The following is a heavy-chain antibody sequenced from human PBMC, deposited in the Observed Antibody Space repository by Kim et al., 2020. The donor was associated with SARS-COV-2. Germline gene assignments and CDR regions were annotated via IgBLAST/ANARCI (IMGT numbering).Heavy chain of an antibody. Sequence: GGSLRLSCAASGFTFSSYGMHWVRQAPGKGLEWVAVISYDGSNKYYADSVKGRFTISRDNSKNTLYLQMNSLRAEDTAVYYCAKDGPRPGYSSSWTSVIALDYWGQGTLVTVSS. CDR2: ISYDGSNK. V-gene: IGHV3-30*18. J-gene: IGHJ4*02. CDR1: GFTFSSYG. CDR3: AKDGPRPGYSSSWTSVIALDY. D-gene: IGHD6-13*01.